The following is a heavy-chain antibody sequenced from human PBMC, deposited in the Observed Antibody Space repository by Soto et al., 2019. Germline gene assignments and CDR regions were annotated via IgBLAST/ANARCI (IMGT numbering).Heavy chain of an antibody. CDR1: GGSVSSGSYY. D-gene: IGHD3-10*01. V-gene: IGHV4-61*01. CDR2: IYYSGST. Sequence: SETLSLTCTASGGSVSSGSYYWSWIRQHPGKGLEWIGYIYYSGSTNYNPSLKSRVTISVDTSKNQFSLKLSSVTAADTAVYYCARVGQLGLGELLMYYGMDVWGQGTTVTVSS. J-gene: IGHJ6*02. CDR3: ARVGQLGLGELLMYYGMDV.